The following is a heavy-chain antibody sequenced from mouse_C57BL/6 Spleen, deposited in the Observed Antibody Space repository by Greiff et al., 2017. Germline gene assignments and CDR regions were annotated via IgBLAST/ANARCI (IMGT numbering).Heavy chain of an antibody. V-gene: IGHV2-6*01. CDR3: ARIDVMGYAMDY. J-gene: IGHJ4*01. CDR2: IWGVGST. CDR1: GFSLTSYG. Sequence: QVQLKESGPGLVAPSQSLSTTCTVSGFSLTSYGVDWVRQSPGKGLEWLGVIWGVGSTNYNSALKSRLSISKDNSKSQVFLKMNSQQTEDTAMYYCARIDVMGYAMDYWGQGTSVTVSS.